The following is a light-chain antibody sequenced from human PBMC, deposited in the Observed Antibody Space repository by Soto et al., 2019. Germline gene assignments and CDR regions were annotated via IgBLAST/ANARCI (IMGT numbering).Light chain of an antibody. CDR1: QSISSW. J-gene: IGKJ1*01. Sequence: DIQMTQSPSTLSASVGDRVTITCRASQSISSWLAWYQQKPGKAPKLLIYKASSLETGVPSRFSGSGSGTEFTLTISSLQPDDFASYYCQQYGSSSPWTFGQGIKVEVK. CDR3: QQYGSSSPWT. CDR2: KAS. V-gene: IGKV1-5*03.